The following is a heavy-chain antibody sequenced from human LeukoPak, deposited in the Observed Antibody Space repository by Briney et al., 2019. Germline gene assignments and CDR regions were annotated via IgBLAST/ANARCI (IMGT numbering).Heavy chain of an antibody. CDR3: ARGQVTTVVTYYFDY. V-gene: IGHV4-59*08. CDR1: GGSISTYY. J-gene: IGHJ4*02. D-gene: IGHD4-23*01. CDR2: IYYSGSI. Sequence: PSETLSLTCTVSGGSISTYYWSWIRQPPGKGLEWIGYIYYSGSINYNPSLKSRVTISVDTSKNQFSLKLTSVTAADTAVYYCARGQVTTVVTYYFDYWGQGTLVTVSS.